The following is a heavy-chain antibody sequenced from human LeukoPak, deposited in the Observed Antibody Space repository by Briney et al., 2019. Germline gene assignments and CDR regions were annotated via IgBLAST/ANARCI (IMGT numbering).Heavy chain of an antibody. V-gene: IGHV3-30*04. CDR2: ISYDGSNK. Sequence: GGSLRLSCAASGFTFSSYAMHWVRQAPGKGLEWVAVISYDGSNKYYADSVKGRFTISRDNSKTTLYLQMNSLRAEDTAVYYCARAYYDLTPSDYWGQGTLVTVSS. CDR3: ARAYYDLTPSDY. D-gene: IGHD3-22*01. CDR1: GFTFSSYA. J-gene: IGHJ4*02.